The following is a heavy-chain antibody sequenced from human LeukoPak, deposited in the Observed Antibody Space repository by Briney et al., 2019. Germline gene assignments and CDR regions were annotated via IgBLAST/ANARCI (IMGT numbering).Heavy chain of an antibody. Sequence: TSATLFLTCTGSGVSIISYYWGWLRQRPGKGLDGIGYIYCSGSTNYNLSHKSRVTISVDTSKNQFSLKLSSVAAADTAVYYCARSSSEDIVVVPAAKYYYYYGMDVWGKGTTVTVSS. V-gene: IGHV4-59*01. J-gene: IGHJ6*01. CDR3: ARSSSEDIVVVPAAKYYYYYGMDV. D-gene: IGHD2-2*01. CDR2: IYCSGST. CDR1: GVSIISYY.